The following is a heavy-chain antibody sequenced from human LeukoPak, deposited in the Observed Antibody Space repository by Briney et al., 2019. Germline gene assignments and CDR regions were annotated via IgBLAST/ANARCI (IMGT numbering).Heavy chain of an antibody. D-gene: IGHD3-22*01. CDR1: GGSISTTSW. CDR2: IYYSGGT. Sequence: SETLSLTCAVSGGSISTTSWWSWVRQPPGKGLEWIGEIYYSGGTNYNPSLKSRVTISVDKSKNRFSLKLSSVTAADTAVYYCARLDDSSGYYPYWGQGTLVTVSS. J-gene: IGHJ4*02. CDR3: ARLDDSSGYYPY. V-gene: IGHV4-4*02.